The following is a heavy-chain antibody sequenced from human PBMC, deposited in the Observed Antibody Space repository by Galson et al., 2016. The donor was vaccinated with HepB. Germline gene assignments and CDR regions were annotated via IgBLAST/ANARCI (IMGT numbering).Heavy chain of an antibody. CDR2: IKEDGSDK. D-gene: IGHD4-23*01. V-gene: IGHV3-7*03. J-gene: IGHJ3*02. CDR1: GFTLSNHW. CDR3: ARVAYGGNGPFVI. Sequence: SLRLSCAASGFTLSNHWMNWVRQAPGKGLEWLANIKEDGSDKYYVDSVKGRFTISRDNGKNSLYLQMSSLGDEDTAVYHWARVAYGGNGPFVIWGQGTVVTVSS.